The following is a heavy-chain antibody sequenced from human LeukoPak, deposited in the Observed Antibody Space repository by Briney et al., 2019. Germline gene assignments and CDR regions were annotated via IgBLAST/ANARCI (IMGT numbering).Heavy chain of an antibody. CDR1: GGSINTYY. J-gene: IGHJ4*02. V-gene: IGHV4-4*07. Sequence: PPETLSLTCTVSGGSINTYYWNWIRQPAGKGLEWIGRIYTNGSTNYNPSLKSRVSISIDKSKNQFSLRLSSVTAADTPVYYCARGNSSSSCDYWGQGTLVTVSS. CDR3: ARGNSSSSCDY. D-gene: IGHD6-6*01. CDR2: IYTNGST.